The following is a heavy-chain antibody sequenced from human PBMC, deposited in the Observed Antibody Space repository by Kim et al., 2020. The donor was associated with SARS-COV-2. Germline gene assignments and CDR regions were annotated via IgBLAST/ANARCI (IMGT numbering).Heavy chain of an antibody. CDR2: IKSKTDGGTT. V-gene: IGHV3-15*01. CDR1: GFTFSNAW. Sequence: GGSLRLSCAASGFTFSNAWMSWVRQAPGKGLEWVGRIKSKTDGGTTDYAAPVKGRFTISRDDSKNTLYLQMNSLKTEDTAVYYCTTYLRFLEWLLQDVYYYYMDVWGKGTTVTVSS. J-gene: IGHJ6*03. D-gene: IGHD3-3*01. CDR3: TTYLRFLEWLLQDVYYYYMDV.